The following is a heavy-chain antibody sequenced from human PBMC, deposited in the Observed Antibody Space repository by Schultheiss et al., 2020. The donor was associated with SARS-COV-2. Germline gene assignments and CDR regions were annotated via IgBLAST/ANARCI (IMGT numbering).Heavy chain of an antibody. CDR3: ARDDRDMVATIWDY. D-gene: IGHD5-12*01. J-gene: IGHJ4*02. Sequence: SQTLSLTCAVSGGSISSSYWSWIRQPPGKGLEWIGYISYSGSTNYNPSLKSRVTISVDTSKNQFSLKLSSVTAADTAVYYCARDDRDMVATIWDYWGQGTLVTVSS. CDR1: GGSISSSY. V-gene: IGHV4-59*12. CDR2: ISYSGST.